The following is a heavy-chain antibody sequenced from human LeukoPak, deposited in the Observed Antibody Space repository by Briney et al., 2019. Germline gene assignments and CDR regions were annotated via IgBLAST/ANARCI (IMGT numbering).Heavy chain of an antibody. CDR3: ARELGYGSGTYPVY. J-gene: IGHJ4*02. V-gene: IGHV4-4*07. D-gene: IGHD3-10*01. CDR2: IYISGST. CDR1: GGSISSYY. Sequence: SETLSLTCTVSGGSISSYYWSWIRQPPGKGLEWIGRIYISGSTNYNPSVKSRVTMSGDTSKNQFSLQLKSVTAADTAVYYCARELGYGSGTYPVYWGQGTLVTVSS.